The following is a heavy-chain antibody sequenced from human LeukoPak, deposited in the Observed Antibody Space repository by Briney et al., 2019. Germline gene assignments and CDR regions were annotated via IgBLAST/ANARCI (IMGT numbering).Heavy chain of an antibody. CDR2: INPNSGGT. CDR3: ARERLTVVTTPTPDYYYMDV. V-gene: IGHV1-2*02. CDR1: GYTFTGYY. D-gene: IGHD4-11*01. Sequence: VASVKVSCKASGYTFTGYYMHWVRQAPGQGLEWMGWINPNSGGTNYAQKFQGRVTMTRDTSISTAYMEPSRLRSDDTAVYYCARERLTVVTTPTPDYYYMDVWGKGTTVTVSS. J-gene: IGHJ6*03.